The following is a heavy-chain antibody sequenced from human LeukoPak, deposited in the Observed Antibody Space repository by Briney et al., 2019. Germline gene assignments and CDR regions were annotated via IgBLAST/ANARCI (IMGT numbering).Heavy chain of an antibody. D-gene: IGHD4-17*01. V-gene: IGHV3-64*01. CDR2: ISSNGGST. J-gene: IGHJ3*01. CDR3: ARAHDGDYADAFDV. Sequence: GGARRLSGAAPGFTFSSSAMHSVRQAPGKRLEYVSAISSNGGSTYYANSVKGRFTISRDNSKDTLYLQMGSLRAGDMAVYYCARAHDGDYADAFDVWGQGTMVTVSS. CDR1: GFTFSSSA.